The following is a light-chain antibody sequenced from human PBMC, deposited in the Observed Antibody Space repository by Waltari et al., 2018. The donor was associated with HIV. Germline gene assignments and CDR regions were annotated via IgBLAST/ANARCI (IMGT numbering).Light chain of an antibody. V-gene: IGKV4-1*01. CDR2: WAS. CDR3: QQYYATPRT. J-gene: IGKJ1*01. Sequence: DIVMTQSPGSLPVSLAERATLNCKSSQSLFFSSQNRRYLAWYQQKPVQSPTLLIHWASSRGSGVPDRFRGSGSGTDFTLTINSGKAEDVALYYCQQYYATPRTFGQGTKVEI. CDR1: QSLFFSSQNRRY.